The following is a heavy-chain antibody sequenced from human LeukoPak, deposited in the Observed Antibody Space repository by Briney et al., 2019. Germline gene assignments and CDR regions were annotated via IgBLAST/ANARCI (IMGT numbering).Heavy chain of an antibody. Sequence: ASVKVSCKASGGTFGTYAINWVRQAPGQGLEWMGGIIPIFGTANYAQKFQGRVTITADESTSTAYMELSSLRSEDTAVYYCARDGNQHYDFWSGNHYYYYGMDVWGQGTTVTVSS. CDR2: IIPIFGTA. CDR1: GGTFGTYA. CDR3: ARDGNQHYDFWSGNHYYYYGMDV. V-gene: IGHV1-69*13. J-gene: IGHJ6*02. D-gene: IGHD3-3*01.